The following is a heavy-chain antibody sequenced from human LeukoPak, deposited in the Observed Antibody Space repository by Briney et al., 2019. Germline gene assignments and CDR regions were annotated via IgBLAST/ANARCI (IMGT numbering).Heavy chain of an antibody. D-gene: IGHD3-10*01. Sequence: ASVKVSCKASGYTFTDCYMHWVRQAPGQGLEWMGWIIPNSGGTNYAQRFQGGVTMTRDTSISTAYMELSRLTSDDTAVYYCATQYAFGSGSYYAYWGQGTLVTVSS. CDR1: GYTFTDCY. CDR2: IIPNSGGT. J-gene: IGHJ4*02. V-gene: IGHV1-2*02. CDR3: ATQYAFGSGSYYAY.